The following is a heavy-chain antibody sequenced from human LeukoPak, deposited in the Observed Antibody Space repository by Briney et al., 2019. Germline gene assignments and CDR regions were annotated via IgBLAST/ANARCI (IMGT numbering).Heavy chain of an antibody. CDR1: GYTFTDYY. J-gene: IGHJ4*02. D-gene: IGHD7-27*01. V-gene: IGHV1-2*06. CDR2: INPNSGGT. Sequence: ASVKVSCKASGYTFTDYYIHWVRQAPGQGLEWMGRINPNSGGTDDAQNFQGRVTMTRDTSISTAYMELSRLRSDDTAVYYCARDLPSTSNWELDYWGQGTLVTVSS. CDR3: ARDLPSTSNWELDY.